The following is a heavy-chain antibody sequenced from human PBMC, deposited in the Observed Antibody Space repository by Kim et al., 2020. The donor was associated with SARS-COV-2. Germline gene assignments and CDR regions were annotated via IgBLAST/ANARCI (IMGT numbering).Heavy chain of an antibody. CDR2: ISGSGGST. CDR1: GFTFSSYA. J-gene: IGHJ4*02. Sequence: GGSLRLSCAASGFTFSSYAMSWVRQAPGKGLEWVSAISGSGGSTYYADSVKGRFTISRDNSKNTLYLQMKSLRAEDTAAYYCAKARGAGSGSPRGIPMKAIDCFVSWGQGYLVTVSS. CDR3: AKARGAGSGSPRGIPMKAIDCFVS. D-gene: IGHD3-10*01. V-gene: IGHV3-23*01.